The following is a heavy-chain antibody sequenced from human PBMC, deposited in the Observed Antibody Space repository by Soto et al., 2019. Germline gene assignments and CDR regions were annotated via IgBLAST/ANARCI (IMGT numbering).Heavy chain of an antibody. V-gene: IGHV1-3*01. Sequence: ASVKVSCKASGYTFTSYAMHWVRQAPGQRLEWMGWINAGNGNTKYSQKFQGRVTITRDTSASTAYMELSSLRSEDTAVYYCARDLFSIPDFDYWGQGTLVTVPQ. CDR3: ARDLFSIPDFDY. D-gene: IGHD2-2*01. CDR1: GYTFTSYA. J-gene: IGHJ4*02. CDR2: INAGNGNT.